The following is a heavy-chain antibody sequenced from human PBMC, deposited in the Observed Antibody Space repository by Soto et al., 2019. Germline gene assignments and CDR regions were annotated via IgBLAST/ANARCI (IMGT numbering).Heavy chain of an antibody. Sequence: GGSLRLSCAASGFTFSSYGMHWVRQAPGKGLEWVAVIWYDGSNKYYADSVKGRFTISRDNSKNTLYLQMNSLRAEDTAVYYCARDGSTQNYYYMDVWGKGTTVTVSS. D-gene: IGHD2-15*01. J-gene: IGHJ6*03. CDR3: ARDGSTQNYYYMDV. V-gene: IGHV3-33*01. CDR1: GFTFSSYG. CDR2: IWYDGSNK.